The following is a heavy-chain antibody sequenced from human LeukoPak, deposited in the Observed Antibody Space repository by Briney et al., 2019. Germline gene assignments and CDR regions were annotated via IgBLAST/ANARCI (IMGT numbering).Heavy chain of an antibody. J-gene: IGHJ4*02. CDR2: SRSSSPSM. CDR1: GFTFSNYG. D-gene: IGHD1-7*01. Sequence: GGSLSLSCAGSGFTFSNYGINWVRQAPGKGLEWVSYSRSSSPSMYYADSVKGRFTTSRDNAKNSLYLHMNSLRAEDTAVYYCARDWNFAIDYWGQGTLVTVSS. V-gene: IGHV3-48*01. CDR3: ARDWNFAIDY.